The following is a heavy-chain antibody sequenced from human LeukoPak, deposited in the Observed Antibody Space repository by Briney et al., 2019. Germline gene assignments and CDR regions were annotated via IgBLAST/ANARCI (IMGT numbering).Heavy chain of an antibody. D-gene: IGHD4-23*01. CDR1: GGSISSGDYY. J-gene: IGHJ4*02. CDR3: AREVSRWPYYFDY. CDR2: IYYSGST. Sequence: PSQTLSLTCTVSGGSISSGDYYWSWIRQPPGKGLEWIGYIYYSGSTYYNPSLKSRVTISVDTSKNQFSLKLSSVAAADTAVYYCAREVSRWPYYFDYWGQGTLVTVSS. V-gene: IGHV4-30-4*01.